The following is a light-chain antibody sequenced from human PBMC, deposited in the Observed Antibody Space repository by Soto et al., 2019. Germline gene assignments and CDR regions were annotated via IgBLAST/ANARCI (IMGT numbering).Light chain of an antibody. CDR2: EVT. V-gene: IGLV2-14*01. CDR3: SSYTSSSDLA. J-gene: IGLJ2*01. CDR1: STDIGGYNF. Sequence: QSALTQPASVSGSPGQSITISCTGTSTDIGGYNFVSWYQQHPGKAPKLVIYEVTNRPSGVSHRFSGSKSGNTASLTISGLQAEDEADYSCSSYTSSSDLAFGGGTQLTVL.